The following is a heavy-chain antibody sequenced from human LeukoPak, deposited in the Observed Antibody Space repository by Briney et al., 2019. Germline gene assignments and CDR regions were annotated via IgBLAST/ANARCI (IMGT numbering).Heavy chain of an antibody. CDR3: ASILSKGSGTIEDY. D-gene: IGHD3-10*01. CDR1: GFAFSSYS. Sequence: GGSLRLSCAASGFAFSSYSMNWVRQAPGEGLEWVSSISSSSSYIYYADSGKGRFSISRDNAKNSLYLQMNSLRAEDTAVYYCASILSKGSGTIEDYWGQGTLVTVSS. J-gene: IGHJ4*02. CDR2: ISSSSSYI. V-gene: IGHV3-21*01.